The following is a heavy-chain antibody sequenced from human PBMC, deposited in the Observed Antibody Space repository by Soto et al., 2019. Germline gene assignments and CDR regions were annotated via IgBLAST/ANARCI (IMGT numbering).Heavy chain of an antibody. Sequence: PGGSLRLSCAASGFTFSSYAMSWVRQAPGKGLEWVSAISASGGSTYYADSVKGRFTISRDNSKNTLYLQMNSLRAEDTAVYYCAKYSSGWYYPFAYWGQGTLVTVSS. CDR2: ISASGGST. CDR1: GFTFSSYA. D-gene: IGHD6-19*01. CDR3: AKYSSGWYYPFAY. J-gene: IGHJ4*02. V-gene: IGHV3-23*01.